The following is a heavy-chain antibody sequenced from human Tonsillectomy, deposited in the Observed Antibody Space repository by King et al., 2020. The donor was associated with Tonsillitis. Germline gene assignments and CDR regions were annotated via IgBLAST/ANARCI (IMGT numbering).Heavy chain of an antibody. V-gene: IGHV3-15*01. J-gene: IGHJ3*02. CDR1: GFTFSNAG. Sequence: VQLVESGGGLVKPGGSLRLSCAASGFTFSNAGMSWVRQAPGKGLEWVGRIKSKNDGGTTDYAAPVKGRFTISRDDSKNTLYLQMNSLKTEDTAVYYCTTVSELHYYGSGTPFACVIWGQGTMVTVSS. D-gene: IGHD3-10*01. CDR2: IKSKNDGGTT. CDR3: TTVSELHYYGSGTPFACVI.